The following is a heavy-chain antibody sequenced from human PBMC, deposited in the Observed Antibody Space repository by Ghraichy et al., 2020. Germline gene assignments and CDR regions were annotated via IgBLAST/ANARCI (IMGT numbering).Heavy chain of an antibody. V-gene: IGHV4-38-2*01. CDR3: AGSISCGDDCYNAADF. Sequence: SETLSLTCAVSGYSISSGYYWGWIRQPPGKGLEWIGSIYHSGSTYYNPSLKSRVTISVDTSKNQFSLKLSSVTAADTAVYYCAGSISCGDDCYNAADFWGQGTLVTASS. CDR2: IYHSGST. J-gene: IGHJ4*02. D-gene: IGHD2-21*01. CDR1: GYSISSGYY.